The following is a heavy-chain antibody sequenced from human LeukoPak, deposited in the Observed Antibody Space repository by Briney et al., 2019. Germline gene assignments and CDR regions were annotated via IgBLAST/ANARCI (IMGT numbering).Heavy chain of an antibody. CDR3: AKEDVVAAVAHPFQH. J-gene: IGHJ1*01. CDR1: GFTFSSYS. Sequence: GGSLRLSCAASGFTFSSYSMNWVRRAPGKGLEWVSSITSSGDYIYYADSMKGRFTISRDNAKSSLFLQMNSLRAEDTAVYFCAKEDVVAAVAHPFQHWGQGTLVTVSS. CDR2: ITSSGDYI. D-gene: IGHD2-2*01. V-gene: IGHV3-21*01.